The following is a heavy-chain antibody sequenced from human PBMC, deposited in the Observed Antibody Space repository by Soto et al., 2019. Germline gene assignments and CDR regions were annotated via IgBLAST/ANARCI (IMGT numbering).Heavy chain of an antibody. CDR3: ARAIVVTIGGMDV. Sequence: SETLSLTCTVSGGSISSADYYWSWVRQPPGKGPEWIGYIYYSGSTFFNPSLKSRVTISKDTSRNQFSLRLNSVTAADTAVYYCARAIVVTIGGMDVWGQGTTVTVSS. CDR2: IYYSGST. D-gene: IGHD5-12*01. CDR1: GGSISSADYY. J-gene: IGHJ6*02. V-gene: IGHV4-30-4*01.